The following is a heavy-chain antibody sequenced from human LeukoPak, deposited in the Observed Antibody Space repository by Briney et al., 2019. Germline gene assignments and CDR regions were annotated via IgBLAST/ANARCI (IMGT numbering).Heavy chain of an antibody. CDR1: GYSFTGSY. Sequence: ASVKVSCKASGYSFTGSYLHWVRQAPGQGLEWMGWMNPNNGATKYAQNFQGRVTMARDTSISTAYLDLSNLRFDDTAVYYCARGGTVTTGRSLDPWGQGTLVIVSS. J-gene: IGHJ5*02. CDR2: MNPNNGAT. CDR3: ARGGTVTTGRSLDP. V-gene: IGHV1-2*02. D-gene: IGHD4-17*01.